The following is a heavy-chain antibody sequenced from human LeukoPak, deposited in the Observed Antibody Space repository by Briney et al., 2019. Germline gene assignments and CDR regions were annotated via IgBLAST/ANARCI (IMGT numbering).Heavy chain of an antibody. CDR3: ARARFSYDSSAYNAFDI. Sequence: ASVKVSCKTSGCTFTGYYMHWVRQAPGQGLEWMGWINSNSGGTNYAQKFQGRVTMTRDTSISTVYMELSRLRSADTAVYYCARARFSYDSSAYNAFDIWGQGTMVTVSS. CDR1: GCTFTGYY. D-gene: IGHD3-22*01. CDR2: INSNSGGT. J-gene: IGHJ3*02. V-gene: IGHV1-2*02.